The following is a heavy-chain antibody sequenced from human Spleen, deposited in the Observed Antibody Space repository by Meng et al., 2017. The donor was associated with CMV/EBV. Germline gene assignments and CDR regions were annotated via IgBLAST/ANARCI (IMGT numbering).Heavy chain of an antibody. CDR3: AKLYGGYFDY. CDR2: ISYDGSNK. Sequence: GESLKISCAASGFTFSGYAMHWVRQAPGKGLEWVAVISYDGSNKYYADSVRGRFTISRDDSKNTLYLQMNSLRAEDTAVYYCAKLYGGYFDYWGQGTLVTVSS. D-gene: IGHD4-23*01. V-gene: IGHV3-30-3*02. J-gene: IGHJ4*02. CDR1: GFTFSGYA.